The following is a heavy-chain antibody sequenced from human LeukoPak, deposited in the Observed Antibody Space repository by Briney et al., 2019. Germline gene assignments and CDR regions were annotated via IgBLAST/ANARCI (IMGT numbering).Heavy chain of an antibody. J-gene: IGHJ6*03. CDR3: ARDRYYYGSGSYYKYYYYMDV. D-gene: IGHD3-10*01. CDR2: INPNSGGT. CDR1: GYTFTGYY. Sequence: ASVKVSCKASGYTFTGYYMHWVRQAPGQGLEWMGWINPNSGGTNYAQKFQGRVTMTRDTSISTAYMELSRLRSDDTAVYYCARDRYYYGSGSYYKYYYYMDVWGKGTTVTIPS. V-gene: IGHV1-2*02.